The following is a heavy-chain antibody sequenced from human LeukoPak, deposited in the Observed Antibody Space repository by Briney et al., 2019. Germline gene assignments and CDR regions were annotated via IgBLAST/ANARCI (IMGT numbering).Heavy chain of an antibody. V-gene: IGHV3-11*05. CDR3: ARVAAADTAMMNFDH. CDR2: ISSSSIYI. J-gene: IGHJ4*02. CDR1: GFTFSDYY. D-gene: IGHD5-18*01. Sequence: GGSLRLSCAASGFTFSDYYMSWIRQAPGKGLEWVSSISSSSIYIYYADPVKGRFTISRDNATKSLYLQMNSLRAEDTAVYYCARVAAADTAMMNFDHWGQGTLVTVSS.